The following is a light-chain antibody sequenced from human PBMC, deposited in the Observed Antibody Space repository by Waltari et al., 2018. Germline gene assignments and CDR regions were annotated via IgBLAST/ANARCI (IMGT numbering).Light chain of an antibody. Sequence: QSALTQPASVSGSPGQSTTISCPGTSSDVGGSDYVSWYQQHPGKAPKLILYDVSNRPLEVSHRFSGSKSGNTASLTISGLQADDEAEYYCGSYTSSTTLAFGTGTKVTVL. CDR2: DVS. V-gene: IGLV2-14*03. CDR3: GSYTSSTTLA. CDR1: SSDVGGSDY. J-gene: IGLJ1*01.